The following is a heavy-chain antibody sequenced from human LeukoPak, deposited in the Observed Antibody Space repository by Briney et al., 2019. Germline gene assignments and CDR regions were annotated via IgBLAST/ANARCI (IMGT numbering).Heavy chain of an antibody. J-gene: IGHJ3*02. D-gene: IGHD3-22*01. CDR3: ARGYYDSSGYYYDAFDI. CDR1: GGSISSYY. Sequence: SETLSLTCTVSGGSISSYYWSWIRQPPGKGLEWIGYIYYSGSTNYNPSLKNRVTISVDTSKNQFSLKLSSVTAADTAVYYCARGYYDSSGYYYDAFDIWGQGTMVTVSS. CDR2: IYYSGST. V-gene: IGHV4-59*01.